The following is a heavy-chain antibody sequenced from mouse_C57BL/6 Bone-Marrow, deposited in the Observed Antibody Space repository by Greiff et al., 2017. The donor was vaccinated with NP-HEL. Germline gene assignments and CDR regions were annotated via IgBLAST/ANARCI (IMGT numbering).Heavy chain of an antibody. CDR3: ARGGGSGHFDY. V-gene: IGHV1-53*01. CDR2: IYPSNGGT. J-gene: IGHJ2*01. D-gene: IGHD3-2*02. Sequence: VPLLPSGSDLVPPWASLPLSCPASGFTFPSYSLPLVPQSPVPGLEWIGNIYPSNGGTNYNEKFKGKATLTVDKSSSTAYMQLSSLTSEDSAVYDCARGGGSGHFDYWGQGTTLTVSS. CDR1: GFTFPSYS.